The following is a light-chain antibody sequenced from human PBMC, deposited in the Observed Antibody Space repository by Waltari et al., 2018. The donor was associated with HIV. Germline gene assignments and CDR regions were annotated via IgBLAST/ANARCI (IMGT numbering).Light chain of an antibody. CDR2: EFM. V-gene: IGLV2-8*01. CDR1: SSDVGGYNY. Sequence: QSALTQPPSASGSPGQSVTISCTGTSSDVGGYNYVSWYQQHPGKAPKLLIYEFMKRPAGVPDRFSGSKSGNTASLTVSGLQAEDEADYYCSSYAGSNNLVFGGGTKLTVL. CDR3: SSYAGSNNLV. J-gene: IGLJ2*01.